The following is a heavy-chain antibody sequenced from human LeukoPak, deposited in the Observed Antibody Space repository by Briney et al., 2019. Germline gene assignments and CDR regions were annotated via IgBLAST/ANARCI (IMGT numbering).Heavy chain of an antibody. CDR3: ASDLYGGNPRGFDY. CDR2: ISSSSSYI. V-gene: IGHV3-21*01. CDR1: GFTFSSYS. Sequence: KPGGSLRLSCAASGFTFSSYSMNWVRQAPGKGLEWVSFISSSSSYIYYADSVKGRFTISRDNAKNSLYLQMNSLRAEDTAVYYCASDLYGGNPRGFDYWGQGTLVTVSS. D-gene: IGHD4-23*01. J-gene: IGHJ4*02.